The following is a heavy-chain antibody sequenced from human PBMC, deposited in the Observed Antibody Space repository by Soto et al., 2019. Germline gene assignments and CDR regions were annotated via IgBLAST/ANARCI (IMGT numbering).Heavy chain of an antibody. D-gene: IGHD1-20*01. CDR2: IYYNGST. V-gene: IGHV4-31*03. CDR3: AISVSP. Sequence: SEPLSLTCTVSGGSISSGGYYWNWNRQHPGKGLERIGYIYYNGSTYYKTYLKRRVTISVDTSNNQFTLKLSSVTAANTDVYYCAISVSPWGQGPLVTVFS. CDR1: GGSISSGGYY. J-gene: IGHJ5*02.